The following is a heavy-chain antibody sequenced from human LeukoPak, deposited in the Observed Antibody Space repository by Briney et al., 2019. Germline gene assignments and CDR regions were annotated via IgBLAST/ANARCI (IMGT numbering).Heavy chain of an antibody. V-gene: IGHV4-34*01. CDR1: GGSFSGYY. CDR2: INHSGST. J-gene: IGHJ6*03. CDR3: ARDLPGYYYYYYMDV. Sequence: SETLSLTCAVYGGSFSGYYWSWIRQPPGKGLEWIGEINHSGSTNYNPSLKSRVTISVDTSKNQFSLKLSSVTAADTAVYYCARDLPGYYYYYYMDVWGKGTTVTISS.